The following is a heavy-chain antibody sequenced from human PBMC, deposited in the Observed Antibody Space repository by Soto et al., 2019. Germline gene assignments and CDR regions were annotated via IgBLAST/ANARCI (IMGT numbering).Heavy chain of an antibody. CDR3: AKDLRIVVVPGSDY. J-gene: IGHJ4*02. Sequence: PGGSLRLSCAASGFTFSSYSMNWVRQAPGKGLEWVSSISSSGSNNYYADSVKGRFTISRDNAKNTLYLQMNSLRAEDTAVYYCAKDLRIVVVPGSDYWGQGNLVTVSS. V-gene: IGHV3-21*04. CDR1: GFTFSSYS. CDR2: ISSSGSNN. D-gene: IGHD2-2*01.